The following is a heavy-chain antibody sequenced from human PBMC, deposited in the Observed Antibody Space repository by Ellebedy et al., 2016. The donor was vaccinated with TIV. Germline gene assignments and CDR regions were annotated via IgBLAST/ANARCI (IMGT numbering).Heavy chain of an antibody. V-gene: IGHV1-3*01. Sequence: ASVKVSCKASGYTFTSYAMHWVRQAPGQRLEWMGWINAGNGNTKYSQKFQGSVTITRDTSASTVFMELSSLRSADTAVYYCAREDYYETGAYHLTYYGLDVWGQGTKVTVSS. CDR1: GYTFTSYA. J-gene: IGHJ6*02. CDR2: INAGNGNT. CDR3: AREDYYETGAYHLTYYGLDV. D-gene: IGHD3-22*01.